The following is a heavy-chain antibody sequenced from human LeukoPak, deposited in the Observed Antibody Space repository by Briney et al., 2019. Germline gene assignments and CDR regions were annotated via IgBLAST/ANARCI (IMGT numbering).Heavy chain of an antibody. J-gene: IGHJ4*02. Sequence: ASVKVSCKASGYTFTDDGVSWVRQAPGRGLEWVGWISNYHGLTHSAPRFQGRVTVTTDTFTSTAYMELRSLTSDDTAVYFCVRDECAVTAGGEYYFDYWGQGTLVTVSS. CDR3: VRDECAVTAGGEYYFDY. CDR1: GYTFTDDG. D-gene: IGHD5-18*01. V-gene: IGHV1-18*01. CDR2: ISNYHGLT.